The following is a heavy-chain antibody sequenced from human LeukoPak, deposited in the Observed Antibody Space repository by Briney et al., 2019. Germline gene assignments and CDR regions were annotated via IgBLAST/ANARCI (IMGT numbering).Heavy chain of an antibody. CDR2: INPNSGGT. CDR1: GYTFTGYY. Sequence: GASVKVSCKASGYTFTGYYMHWVRQAPGQGLEWMGWINPNSGGTNYAQKFQGRVTMTRDTSISTAYMELSRLRSDDTAVYYCARDQRRLELSYYYYYMDVWGKGTTVTVSS. D-gene: IGHD1-7*01. CDR3: ARDQRRLELSYYYYYMDV. V-gene: IGHV1-2*02. J-gene: IGHJ6*03.